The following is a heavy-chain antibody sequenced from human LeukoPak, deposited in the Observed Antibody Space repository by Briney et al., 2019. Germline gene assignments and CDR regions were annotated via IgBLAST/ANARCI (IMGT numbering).Heavy chain of an antibody. Sequence: ASVKVSCKVSGYTLTELSMHWVRQAPGKGLEWMGGFDPEDGETIYAQKFQGRVTITADTSTDTAYMELSSLRSEDTAVYYCATDEEVVPAAIQTREAFDIWGQGTMVTVSS. CDR3: ATDEEVVPAAIQTREAFDI. V-gene: IGHV1-24*01. CDR1: GYTLTELS. CDR2: FDPEDGET. J-gene: IGHJ3*02. D-gene: IGHD2-2*02.